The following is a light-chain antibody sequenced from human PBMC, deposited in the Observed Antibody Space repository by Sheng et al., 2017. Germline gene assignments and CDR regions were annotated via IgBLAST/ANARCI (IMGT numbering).Light chain of an antibody. Sequence: DIQMTQSPSSLSASIGDRVTITCRASQGITDDLGWYQQKPGKAPKRLIYTASRLQSGVPSRFSGSGSGTEFTLTISSLQPEDFATYYCLQHNSYPRTFGQGTKVEIK. CDR1: QGITDD. V-gene: IGKV1-17*01. J-gene: IGKJ1*01. CDR2: TAS. CDR3: LQHNSYPRT.